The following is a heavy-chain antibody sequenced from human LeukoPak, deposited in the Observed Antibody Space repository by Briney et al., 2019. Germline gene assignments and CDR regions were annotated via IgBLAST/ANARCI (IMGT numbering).Heavy chain of an antibody. Sequence: SVKVSCKASGGTFSSYAISWVRQAPGQGLEWMGGIIPIFGTANYAQKFQGRVTITADESTSTAYMELSSLRPEDTAVYYCAKGQVGIQSSKWFDPWGQGTLVTVSS. D-gene: IGHD4-11*01. V-gene: IGHV1-69*13. CDR3: AKGQVGIQSSKWFDP. J-gene: IGHJ5*02. CDR1: GGTFSSYA. CDR2: IIPIFGTA.